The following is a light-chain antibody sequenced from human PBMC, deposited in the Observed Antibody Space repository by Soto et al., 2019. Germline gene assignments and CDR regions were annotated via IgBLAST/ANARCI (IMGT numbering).Light chain of an antibody. CDR3: QQYGSSPET. CDR2: GAS. Sequence: EIVLTQSPGTLSLSPGERATLSCTASQSVYNTYLAWYQQKPGQAPRLLIYGASNRATGIPDRFSGSGSGTDFTLPINRLEPEDFAVYFCQQYGSSPETFGQGTKVEIK. V-gene: IGKV3-20*01. J-gene: IGKJ1*01. CDR1: QSVYNTY.